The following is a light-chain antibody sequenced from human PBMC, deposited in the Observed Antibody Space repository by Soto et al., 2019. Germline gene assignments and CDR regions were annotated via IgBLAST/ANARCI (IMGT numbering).Light chain of an antibody. J-gene: IGLJ3*02. Sequence: QSVLTQPRSVSGSPGQSVTISCTXXXSDVGALAYVSWYQQHPGKAPKLIDVTKRPSGVPDRFSGSKSDNTASLTISGLRAEDEADYYCCSYAGGYTWVFGGGTKLTVL. CDR2: VT. CDR1: XSDVGALAY. CDR3: CSYAGGYTWV. V-gene: IGLV2-11*01.